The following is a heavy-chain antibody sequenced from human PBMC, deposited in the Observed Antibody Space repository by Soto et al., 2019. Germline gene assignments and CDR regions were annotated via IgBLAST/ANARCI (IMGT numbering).Heavy chain of an antibody. D-gene: IGHD1-1*01. Sequence: EVQLVESGGGLVQPGGSLRLSCAVSGFTVSSNYMSWVRQAPGKGLEWVSVIYSVDSTYYADSVKGRFTISKDNSKNTLYLQMNSLRAEDKAVYYFLRLQGTFDIWGQGTVVTVSS. J-gene: IGHJ3*02. V-gene: IGHV3-66*01. CDR2: IYSVDST. CDR1: GFTVSSNY. CDR3: LRLQGTFDI.